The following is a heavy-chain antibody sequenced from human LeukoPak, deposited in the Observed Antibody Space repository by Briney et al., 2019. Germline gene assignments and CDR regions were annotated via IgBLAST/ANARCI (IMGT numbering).Heavy chain of an antibody. D-gene: IGHD2/OR15-2a*01. CDR1: GYTFTASH. J-gene: IGHJ5*02. CDR2: IDPNSGDT. CDR3: ARAYSFYFPTSNYASADPPLNWFDP. Sequence: ASVKVSCKASGYTFTASHMHWVRQAPGQGLEWMGRIDPNSGDTDYAQTFQGRVSMTRDRSINPAYMELSRLRSADPAVSYCARAYSFYFPTSNYASADPPLNWFDPWGQGALVIVSS. V-gene: IGHV1-2*06.